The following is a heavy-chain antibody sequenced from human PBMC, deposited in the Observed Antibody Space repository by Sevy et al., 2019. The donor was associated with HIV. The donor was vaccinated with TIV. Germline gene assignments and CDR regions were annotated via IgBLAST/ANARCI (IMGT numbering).Heavy chain of an antibody. CDR3: TRVLGTISPYYYFGMDV. Sequence: GGSLRLSYTASGFTFGDYAMSWLRQAPGKGLEWVGFIRSKTYGGTTEYAASVKGRFTISRDDSKNIAYLQMNSLKTEDTAVYYCTRVLGTISPYYYFGMDVWGQGTTVTVS. J-gene: IGHJ6*02. CDR2: IRSKTYGGTT. D-gene: IGHD3-3*01. V-gene: IGHV3-49*03. CDR1: GFTFGDYA.